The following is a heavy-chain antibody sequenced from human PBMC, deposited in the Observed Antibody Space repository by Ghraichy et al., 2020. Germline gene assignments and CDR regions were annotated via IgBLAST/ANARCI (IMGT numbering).Heavy chain of an antibody. J-gene: IGHJ6*02. CDR3: ASRVAAGLYHYGLDA. CDR2: IRSSSSAK. D-gene: IGHD1-26*01. CDR1: GFAFSSYS. Sequence: GGSLRLSCTGSGFAFSSYSMNWVRQAPGKGLEWVSFIRSSSSAKQYADSVKGRFTISRDNAKNTLYLQMNNLRAADTAVYYCASRVAAGLYHYGLDAWGQGPTVTLSS. V-gene: IGHV3-48*04.